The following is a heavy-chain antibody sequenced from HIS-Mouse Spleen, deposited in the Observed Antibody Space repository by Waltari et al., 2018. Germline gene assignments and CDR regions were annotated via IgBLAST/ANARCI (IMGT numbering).Heavy chain of an antibody. D-gene: IGHD6-19*01. Sequence: QVTLRESGPALVKPTQTLTLTCTLSGFSLSTSGMCVSWLRQPSGKALEWLARIDWDDDKYYSTSLKTRLTISKDTSKNQVVLTMTNMDPVDTATYYCARIAEGYSSGWYAFDYWGQGTLVTVSS. J-gene: IGHJ4*02. CDR2: IDWDDDK. CDR1: GFSLSTSGMC. CDR3: ARIAEGYSSGWYAFDY. V-gene: IGHV2-70*15.